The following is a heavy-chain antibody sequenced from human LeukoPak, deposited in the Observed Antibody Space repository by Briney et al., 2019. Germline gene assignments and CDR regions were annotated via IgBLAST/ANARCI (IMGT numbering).Heavy chain of an antibody. CDR1: GYTLTELS. J-gene: IGHJ4*02. CDR3: ATDLGGNSYYFDY. V-gene: IGHV1-24*01. CDR2: FDPEDGET. D-gene: IGHD4-23*01. Sequence: ASVKVSCKVSGYTLTELSMHWVRQAPGKGLEGMGGFDPEDGETIYAQKFQGRVTMTEDTSTDTAYMELSSLRSEDTAVYYCATDLGGNSYYFDYWGQGTLVTVSS.